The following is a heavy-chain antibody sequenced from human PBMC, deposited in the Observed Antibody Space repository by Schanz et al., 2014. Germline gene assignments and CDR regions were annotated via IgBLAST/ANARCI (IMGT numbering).Heavy chain of an antibody. CDR3: AKGQGAVINNWYFDL. V-gene: IGHV3-53*01. CDR2: MYINSGST. CDR1: GFTVNTNY. Sequence: DVQLAESGGGLVQPGGSLRLSCAVSGFTVNTNYMSWVRQAPGKGLEWISSMYINSGSTQYADSVKGRFIISRDSSKNTLFLQMNSLSADDTAVYYCAKGQGAVINNWYFDLWGRGTLVTVSS. D-gene: IGHD2-21*01. J-gene: IGHJ2*01.